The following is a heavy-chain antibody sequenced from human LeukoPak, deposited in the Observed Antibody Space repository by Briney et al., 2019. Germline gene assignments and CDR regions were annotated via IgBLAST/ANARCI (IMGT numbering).Heavy chain of an antibody. V-gene: IGHV3-48*04. CDR2: ISSSSSTL. J-gene: IGHJ1*01. CDR3: AKARGVIIGYFQH. D-gene: IGHD3-10*01. CDR1: GFTFSSYS. Sequence: GGSLRLSCAASGFTFSSYSMNWVRQAPGKGLEWVSYISSSSSTLYYADSVKGRFTISRDNAKNSLYLQMNSLRAEDTAVYYCAKARGVIIGYFQHWGQGTLVTVSS.